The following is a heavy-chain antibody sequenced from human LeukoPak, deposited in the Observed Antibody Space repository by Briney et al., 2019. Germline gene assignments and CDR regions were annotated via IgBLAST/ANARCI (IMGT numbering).Heavy chain of an antibody. Sequence: PSETLSLTCTVSGGSIRSYYWNWIRQPPGKGLEWIGYIYYSGSTNYNPSLKSRVTISVDTSKNQFSLKLSSVTAADTAVYYCARDKKDYYDSSGYYYFAFDIWGQGTMVNVSS. V-gene: IGHV4-59*01. CDR2: IYYSGST. D-gene: IGHD3-22*01. CDR1: GGSIRSYY. J-gene: IGHJ3*02. CDR3: ARDKKDYYDSSGYYYFAFDI.